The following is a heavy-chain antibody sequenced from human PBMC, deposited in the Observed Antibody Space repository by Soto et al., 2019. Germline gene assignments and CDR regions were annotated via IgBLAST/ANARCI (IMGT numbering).Heavy chain of an antibody. Sequence: EVHLLESGGGLVQPGGSLRLSCTASGFTFSSFAMSWVRQAPGKGLEWVSSINIVGGATNFADSVKGRFTISRDDSKNTLYLQMNSSRAEDTAVYYCAKNYYFDCWGQGTRVTVSS. CDR2: INIVGGAT. J-gene: IGHJ4*02. CDR1: GFTFSSFA. CDR3: AKNYYFDC. V-gene: IGHV3-23*01.